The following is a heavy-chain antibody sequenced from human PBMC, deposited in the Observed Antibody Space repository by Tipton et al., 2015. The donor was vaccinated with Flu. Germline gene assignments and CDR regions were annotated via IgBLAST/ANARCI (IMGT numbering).Heavy chain of an antibody. CDR1: GGSISSGGYY. Sequence: TLSLTCTVSGGSISSGGYYWSWIRQHPGKGLEWIGYIYYSGSTYYNPSLKSRVTISVDTSKNQFSLKLSSVTAADTAVYYCARGPRGAVAGGSNWGQGTLVTVSS. J-gene: IGHJ4*02. CDR3: ARGPRGAVAGGSN. CDR2: IYYSGST. D-gene: IGHD6-19*01. V-gene: IGHV4-31*03.